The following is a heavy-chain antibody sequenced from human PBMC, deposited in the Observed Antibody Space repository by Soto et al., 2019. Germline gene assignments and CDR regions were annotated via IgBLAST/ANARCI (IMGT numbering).Heavy chain of an antibody. Sequence: PGGSLRLSCAASGFTFRSFNMNWVRQGPGKGLEWVSTISSNSAYIYYTDALRGRFTISRDNAKNSLHLQMNSLRAEDTAVYYCTRDASRDSSARGWFDPWGPGTLVTVSS. V-gene: IGHV3-21*01. D-gene: IGHD6-13*01. CDR1: GFTFRSFN. CDR2: ISSNSAYI. J-gene: IGHJ5*02. CDR3: TRDASRDSSARGWFDP.